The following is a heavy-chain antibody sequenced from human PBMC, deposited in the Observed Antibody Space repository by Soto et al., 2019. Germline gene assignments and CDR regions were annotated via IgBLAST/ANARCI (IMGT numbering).Heavy chain of an antibody. Sequence: SETLSLTCTVSGGSISSGGYYWSWIRQHPGKGLEWIGYIYYSGSTYYNPSLKSRVTISVDTSKNQFSLKLSSVTAADTAVYYCARAVGWFGELAPLYYYYYGMDVWGQGTTVTVSS. CDR2: IYYSGST. CDR1: GGSISSGGYY. CDR3: ARAVGWFGELAPLYYYYYGMDV. D-gene: IGHD3-10*01. V-gene: IGHV4-31*03. J-gene: IGHJ6*02.